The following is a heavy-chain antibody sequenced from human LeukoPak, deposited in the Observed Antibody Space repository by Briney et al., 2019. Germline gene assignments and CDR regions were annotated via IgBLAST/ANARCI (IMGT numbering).Heavy chain of an antibody. Sequence: SGGSLRLSCAASGFTVSSNYMSWVRQAPGKGLEWVSSIYSDGNTYYADSVKGRFTLSRDSSRNTLYLQMNDLRVEDTAVYYCAGDTHSSSWYDHWGQGTLVTVSS. D-gene: IGHD6-19*01. CDR1: GFTVSSNY. CDR2: IYSDGNT. V-gene: IGHV3-53*01. CDR3: AGDTHSSSWYDH. J-gene: IGHJ5*02.